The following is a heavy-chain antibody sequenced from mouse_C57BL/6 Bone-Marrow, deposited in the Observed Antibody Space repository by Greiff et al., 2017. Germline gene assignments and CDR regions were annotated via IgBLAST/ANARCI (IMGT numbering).Heavy chain of an antibody. V-gene: IGHV5-16*01. CDR3: ARDPFITTVVAHWYFDV. CDR2: INYDGSST. CDR1: GFTFSDYY. D-gene: IGHD1-1*01. Sequence: EVMLVESEGGLVQPGSSMKLSCTASGFTFSDYYMAWVRQVPEKGLEWVANINYDGSSTYYLDSLKSRFIISRDNAKNILYLQMSSLKSEDTATYYCARDPFITTVVAHWYFDVWGTGTTVTVSS. J-gene: IGHJ1*03.